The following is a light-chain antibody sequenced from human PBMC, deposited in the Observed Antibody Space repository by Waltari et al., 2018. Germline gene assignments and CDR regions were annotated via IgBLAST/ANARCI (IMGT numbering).Light chain of an antibody. CDR2: GNT. CDR1: SSDIGPFA. CDR3: QSYDNTLGNSGV. V-gene: IGLV1-40*01. J-gene: IGLJ3*02. Sequence: QSVLTQPPSVSGAPGQTVTISCTGSSSDIGPFAVNWNQTFPKTPPQLLVFGNTNRPSGVPDRFSGSKSGTSASLAITGLQAEDEADYYCQSYDNTLGNSGVFGGGTKVTVL.